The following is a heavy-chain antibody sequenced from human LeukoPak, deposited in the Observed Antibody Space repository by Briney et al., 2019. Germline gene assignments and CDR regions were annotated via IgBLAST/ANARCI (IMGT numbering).Heavy chain of an antibody. CDR1: GFTFSDYY. J-gene: IGHJ4*02. CDR3: AKDPVVVAATHDY. CDR2: ISGSGGST. Sequence: GGSLRLSCAASGFTFSDYYMSWIRQAPGKGLEWVSAISGSGGSTYYADSVKGRFTISRDNSKNTLYLQMNSLRAEDTAVYYCAKDPVVVAATHDYWGQGTLVTVSS. V-gene: IGHV3-23*01. D-gene: IGHD2-15*01.